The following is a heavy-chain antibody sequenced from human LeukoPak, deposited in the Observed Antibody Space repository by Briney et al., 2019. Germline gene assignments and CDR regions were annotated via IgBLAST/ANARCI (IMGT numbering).Heavy chain of an antibody. D-gene: IGHD1-26*01. Sequence: GASVKVSCKASGYTFTGYYMHWVRQAPGQGLEWMGWIKPNSGGTNYAQKCQGRVTMTRDTSISPAYMELSRLRSDDTAVYYCAREAPGTYSGSRTYYFDYRGQGTLVTVSS. CDR2: IKPNSGGT. CDR3: AREAPGTYSGSRTYYFDY. CDR1: GYTFTGYY. V-gene: IGHV1-2*02. J-gene: IGHJ4*02.